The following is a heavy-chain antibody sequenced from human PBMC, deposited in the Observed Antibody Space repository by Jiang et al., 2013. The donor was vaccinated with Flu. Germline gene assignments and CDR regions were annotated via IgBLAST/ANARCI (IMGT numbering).Heavy chain of an antibody. V-gene: IGHV4-38-2*02. CDR2: IYSGGST. CDR3: ARDPSIPAAIEVYAFDI. D-gene: IGHD2-2*01. Sequence: LEWIGSIYSGGSTYYNPSLKSRVTISVDTSKNQFSLKLSSVTAADTAVYYCARDPSIPAAIEVYAFDIWGQGTMVTVSS. J-gene: IGHJ3*02.